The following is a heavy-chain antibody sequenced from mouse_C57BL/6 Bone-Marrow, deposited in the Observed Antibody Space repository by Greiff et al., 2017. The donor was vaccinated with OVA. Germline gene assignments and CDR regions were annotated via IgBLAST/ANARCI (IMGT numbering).Heavy chain of an antibody. V-gene: IGHV1-64*01. D-gene: IGHD4-1*01. CDR2: IHPNSGST. J-gene: IGHJ2*01. Sequence: QVQLQQSGAELVKPGASVKLSCKASGYTFTSYWMHWVKQRPGQGLEWIGMIHPNSGSTNYNEKFKSKATLTVDKSSSTAYMQLSSLTSEDSAVYYCARLWDGYYFDYWGQGTTLTVSS. CDR1: GYTFTSYW. CDR3: ARLWDGYYFDY.